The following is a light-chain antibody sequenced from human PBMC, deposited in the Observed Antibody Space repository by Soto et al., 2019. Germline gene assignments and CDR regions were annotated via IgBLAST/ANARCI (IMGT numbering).Light chain of an antibody. Sequence: DIQMTQSPSTLSASVGDRVTITCRASQSISSWLAWYQQKPGKAPKLLIYDASSLESGVPSRFSGSGYGTEFTLTISSLQPDDFATSYCQQYNSYSRTFGQGTKVAIK. CDR1: QSISSW. CDR3: QQYNSYSRT. CDR2: DAS. J-gene: IGKJ1*01. V-gene: IGKV1-5*01.